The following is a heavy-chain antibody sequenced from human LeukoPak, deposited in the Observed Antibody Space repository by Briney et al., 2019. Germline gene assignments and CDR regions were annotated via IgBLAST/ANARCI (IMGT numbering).Heavy chain of an antibody. CDR3: ARGPDCSSTSCNRAFDY. V-gene: IGHV4-34*01. CDR2: INHSGST. Sequence: PSETLSLTCAVYGGSFSGYCWSWIRQPPGKGLEWIGEINHSGSTNYNPSLKSRVTISVDTSKNQFSLKLSSVTAADTAVYYCARGPDCSSTSCNRAFDYWGQGTLVTVSS. J-gene: IGHJ4*02. CDR1: GGSFSGYC. D-gene: IGHD2-2*01.